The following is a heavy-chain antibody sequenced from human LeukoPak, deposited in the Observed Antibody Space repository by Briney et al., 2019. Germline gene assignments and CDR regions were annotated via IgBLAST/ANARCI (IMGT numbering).Heavy chain of an antibody. J-gene: IGHJ6*02. CDR2: IYYSGGT. V-gene: IGHV4-31*03. CDR1: GGSISSGGYY. CDR3: ARVPSTVTTLPSGRGTTYYYYYNGMDV. D-gene: IGHD4-17*01. Sequence: SETLSLTCTVSGGSISSGGYYWSWIRQHPGKGLEWIGYIYYSGGTYYNPSLKSRVTISVDTSKNQFSLKLSSVTAADTAVYYCARVPSTVTTLPSGRGTTYYYYYNGMDVWGQGTTVTVSS.